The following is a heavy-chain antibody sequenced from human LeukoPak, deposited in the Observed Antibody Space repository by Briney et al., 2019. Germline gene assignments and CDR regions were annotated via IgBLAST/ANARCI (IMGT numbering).Heavy chain of an antibody. CDR1: GYTFTSYY. J-gene: IGHJ4*02. Sequence: ASVKVSCKASGYTFTSYYMHWVRQAPGQGLEWMGIINPSGGSTSYAQKFQGRVAMTRDMSTSTVYMELSSLRSEDTAVYYCARGDDILTGYYYEFDYWGQGTLVTVSS. D-gene: IGHD3-9*01. CDR2: INPSGGST. V-gene: IGHV1-46*01. CDR3: ARGDDILTGYYYEFDY.